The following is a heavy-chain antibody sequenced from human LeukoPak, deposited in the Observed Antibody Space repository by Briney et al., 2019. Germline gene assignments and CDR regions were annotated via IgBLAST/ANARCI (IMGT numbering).Heavy chain of an antibody. Sequence: PGGSLRLSCAASGFTFDDYAMHWVRQAPGKGLEWVSGISWNSGSIGYADSVKGRFTISRDNAKNTLYLQMNSLRAEDTAVYYCARGGYSINSLDYWGQGTLVTVSS. D-gene: IGHD4-11*01. V-gene: IGHV3-9*01. CDR3: ARGGYSINSLDY. CDR2: ISWNSGSI. J-gene: IGHJ4*02. CDR1: GFTFDDYA.